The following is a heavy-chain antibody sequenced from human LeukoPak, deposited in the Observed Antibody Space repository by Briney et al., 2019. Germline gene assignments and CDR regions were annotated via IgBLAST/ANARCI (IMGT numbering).Heavy chain of an antibody. J-gene: IGHJ6*02. V-gene: IGHV3-23*01. CDR1: GFTFSSYA. CDR3: ARESEYSSSHSYYYYYGMDV. CDR2: ISGSGGST. D-gene: IGHD6-13*01. Sequence: GSLRLSCAASGFTFSSYAMSWVRQAPGKGLEWVSGISGSGGSTYYADSVKGRFTISRDNSKNTLYLQMNSLRAEDTAVYYCARESEYSSSHSYYYYYGMDVWGQGTTVTVSS.